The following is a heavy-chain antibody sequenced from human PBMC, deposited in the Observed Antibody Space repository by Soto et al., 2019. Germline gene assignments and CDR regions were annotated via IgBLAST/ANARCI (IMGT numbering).Heavy chain of an antibody. V-gene: IGHV1-8*01. J-gene: IGHJ4*01. Sequence: QVQLVQSGAEVKKPGASVKVSCKASGYTFTSYDINWVRQDTGQGLEWMGWMNPNSGNTGYAQKFQGRVTMTRNTSISTVYMELSSLRFEDTAVYYGARDREPDPFDYWGQGTLVTVSS. CDR2: MNPNSGNT. CDR1: GYTFTSYD. CDR3: ARDREPDPFDY. D-gene: IGHD1-1*01.